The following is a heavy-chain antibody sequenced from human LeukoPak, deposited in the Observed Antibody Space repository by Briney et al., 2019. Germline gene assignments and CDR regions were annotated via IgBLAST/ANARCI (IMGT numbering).Heavy chain of an antibody. CDR3: ARDPAKFWSGHDY. V-gene: IGHV3-30*03. Sequence: GGSLRLSCVASGLTVSNHWMSWVRQAPGKGLEWVAVISYDGSNKYYADSVKGRFTISRDNSKNTLYVQMNSLRAEDTAVYYCARDPAKFWSGHDYWGQGTLVTVSS. CDR2: ISYDGSNK. J-gene: IGHJ4*02. D-gene: IGHD3-3*01. CDR1: GLTVSNHW.